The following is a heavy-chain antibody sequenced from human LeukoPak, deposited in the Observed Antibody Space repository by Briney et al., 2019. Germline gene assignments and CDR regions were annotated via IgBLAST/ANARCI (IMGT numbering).Heavy chain of an antibody. V-gene: IGHV4-59*01. CDR2: IYYNGST. Sequence: SETLTLTCTVSGGSISSYYWSWIRQPPGKGLEWMGYIYYNGSTDYNPSLKSRLTITVDTSKNPFSLMLSSVTAADTAVYYWAAIVVPAAVGWFDPWGQGTLVTVSS. CDR3: AAIVVPAAVGWFDP. D-gene: IGHD2-2*01. J-gene: IGHJ5*02. CDR1: GGSISSYY.